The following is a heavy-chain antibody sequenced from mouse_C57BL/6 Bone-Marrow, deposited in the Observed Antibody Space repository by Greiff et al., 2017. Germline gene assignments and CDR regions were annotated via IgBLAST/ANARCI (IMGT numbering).Heavy chain of an antibody. D-gene: IGHD2-2*01. Sequence: VQLQQPGAELVRPGSSVKLSCKASGYTFTSYWMHWVKQRPIQGLEWIGNIDPSDSETHYNQKFKDKATLTVDKSSSTAYMQLSSLTSKDSAVYYCAREVYYGYSWFAYWGQGTLVTVSA. V-gene: IGHV1-52*01. CDR1: GYTFTSYW. CDR2: IDPSDSET. J-gene: IGHJ3*01. CDR3: AREVYYGYSWFAY.